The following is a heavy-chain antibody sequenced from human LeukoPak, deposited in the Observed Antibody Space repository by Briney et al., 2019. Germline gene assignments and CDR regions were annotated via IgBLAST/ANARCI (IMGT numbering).Heavy chain of an antibody. Sequence: SETLSLTCTASGGSISHYYWSWIRQPPGKGLEWIGYIYYSGTTNYKPSLKSRVTISVDTSKNQFSLKLNSVTAADTAVYYCAREDPRTKVPEGMDVWGQGTTVTVSS. J-gene: IGHJ6*02. V-gene: IGHV4-59*01. D-gene: IGHD4/OR15-4a*01. CDR3: AREDPRTKVPEGMDV. CDR2: IYYSGTT. CDR1: GGSISHYY.